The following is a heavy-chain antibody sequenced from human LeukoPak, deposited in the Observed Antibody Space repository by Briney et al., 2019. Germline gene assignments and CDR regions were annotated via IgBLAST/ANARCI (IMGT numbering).Heavy chain of an antibody. V-gene: IGHV4-59*08. J-gene: IGHJ5*02. CDR1: GFTCSNY. CDR2: ISYSGGT. CDR3: ARRVIMSATGVPDTWLDP. Sequence: GSLRLSCVASGFTCSNYWMHWIRQPPGKGLEWVGHISYSGGTKYNPSLQSRVTISIDTSKNQFSLNLSSVTAADTAVYYCARRVIMSATGVPDTWLDPWGQGILVTVSS. D-gene: IGHD2-8*02.